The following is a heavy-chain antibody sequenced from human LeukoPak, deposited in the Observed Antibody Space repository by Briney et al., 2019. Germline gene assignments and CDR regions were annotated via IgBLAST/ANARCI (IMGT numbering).Heavy chain of an antibody. CDR3: ARGMVRGVFDP. CDR2: IYYSGST. V-gene: IGHV4-30-4*08. D-gene: IGHD3-10*01. Sequence: SETLSLTCTVSGGSISSGDYYWSWIRQPPGTGLEWIGYIYYSGSTYYNPSLKSRVTISVDTSKNQFSLKLSPVTAADTAVYYCARGMVRGVFDPWGQGTLVSVSS. J-gene: IGHJ5*02. CDR1: GGSISSGDYY.